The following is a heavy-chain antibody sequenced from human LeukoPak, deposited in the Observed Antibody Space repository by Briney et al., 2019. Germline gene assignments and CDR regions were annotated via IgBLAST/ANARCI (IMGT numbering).Heavy chain of an antibody. D-gene: IGHD4-11*01. Sequence: SETLSLTCTVCGGSIRGSNFYWGWIRQPPGKGLEWIGTIYSTGSTYYNASLKSRVTISVDTSKNQVSLKLSSVTAADTAVYYCARASVTYYYYYYMDVWGKGTTVTVSS. J-gene: IGHJ6*03. CDR1: GGSIRGSNFY. CDR2: IYSTGST. CDR3: ARASVTYYYYYYMDV. V-gene: IGHV4-39*07.